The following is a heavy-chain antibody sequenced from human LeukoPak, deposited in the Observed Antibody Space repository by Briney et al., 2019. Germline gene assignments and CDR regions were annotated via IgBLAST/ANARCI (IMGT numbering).Heavy chain of an antibody. D-gene: IGHD3-10*01. CDR1: GGSISSHY. CDR3: AGFYGSGRDNWFDP. J-gene: IGHJ5*02. V-gene: IGHV4-4*07. Sequence: SETLSLTCTVSGGSISSHYGSWIRQPAGKGLEWIGRIYTSGSTNYNPSLKSRVTMSVDTSKNQFSLKLSSVTAADTAVYYCAGFYGSGRDNWFDPWGQGTLVTVSS. CDR2: IYTSGST.